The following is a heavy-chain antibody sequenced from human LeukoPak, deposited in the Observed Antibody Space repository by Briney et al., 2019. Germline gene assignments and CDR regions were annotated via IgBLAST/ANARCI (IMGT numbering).Heavy chain of an antibody. CDR3: AKEPPRVYMDV. Sequence: GGSLILTCAASGCTFSSYAMSGGGQAPARGVEWVSAISGSGGSTYYADSVKGRFTISRDNSKNTLYLQMNSLRAEDTAVYYCAKEPPRVYMDVWGKGTTVTVSS. CDR2: ISGSGGST. CDR1: GCTFSSYA. J-gene: IGHJ6*03. V-gene: IGHV3-23*01.